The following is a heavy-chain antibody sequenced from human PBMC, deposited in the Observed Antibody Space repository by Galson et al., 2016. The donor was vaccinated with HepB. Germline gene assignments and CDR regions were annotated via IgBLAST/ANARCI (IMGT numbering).Heavy chain of an antibody. Sequence: SETLSLTCEIHDGSSTGHHWNWIRQPPGRGLEWIGEIIDTGISNYNPSLKTRLTISLDTSKNLLSLNLTSVTAADTAIYYCARGRRTKMTWHYLDPWGQGVLVTVSP. CDR3: ARGRRTKMTWHYLDP. J-gene: IGHJ5*02. CDR1: DGSSTGHH. CDR2: IIDTGIS. V-gene: IGHV4-34*01. D-gene: IGHD2-21*02.